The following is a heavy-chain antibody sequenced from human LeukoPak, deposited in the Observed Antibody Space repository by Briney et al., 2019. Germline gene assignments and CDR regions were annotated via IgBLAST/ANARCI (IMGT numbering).Heavy chain of an antibody. J-gene: IGHJ4*02. V-gene: IGHV4-4*02. CDR1: GGSITSTNW. Sequence: SETLSLTCGVSGGSITSTNWWSWVRQPPGQGLEWIGEVSLSGLTNYNPSLSSRVIMALDTSKNHLSLHLTSVTAADTAVHYCSRENGAFSPFGYWGQGYLVTVLS. D-gene: IGHD2-8*01. CDR3: SRENGAFSPFGY. CDR2: VSLSGLT.